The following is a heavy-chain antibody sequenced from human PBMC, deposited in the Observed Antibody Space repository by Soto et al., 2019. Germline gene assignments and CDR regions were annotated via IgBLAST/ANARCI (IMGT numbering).Heavy chain of an antibody. Sequence: VHLSESGGALVQPGGSLRLSCAASGFTFRVYAMSWFRQAPGGGLEWVSGIGGSGNTTYYPDSVKGRFTIARDNSRDTLYLQMTSLRVEDTAVYYCARIRQLLFVSWGQGTLVSVSS. D-gene: IGHD2-2*01. CDR1: GFTFRVYA. CDR3: ARIRQLLFVS. CDR2: IGGSGNTT. J-gene: IGHJ4*02. V-gene: IGHV3-23*01.